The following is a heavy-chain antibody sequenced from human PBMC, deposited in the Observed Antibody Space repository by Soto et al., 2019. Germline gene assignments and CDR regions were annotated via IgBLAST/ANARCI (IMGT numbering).Heavy chain of an antibody. CDR3: AKDPLEGGWAARPGSWFDP. Sequence: QVQLQESGPGLVKASETLSLTCSVSGGSVSGYYWSWIRQPAGKGLEWIGRVYHTGYTNYNPSLRGRVTMSLDTSKNQISLKLTPVTAADTAVYFCAKDPLEGGWAARPGSWFDPWGLGTLVTVSS. D-gene: IGHD6-6*01. V-gene: IGHV4-4*07. J-gene: IGHJ5*02. CDR2: VYHTGYT. CDR1: GGSVSGYY.